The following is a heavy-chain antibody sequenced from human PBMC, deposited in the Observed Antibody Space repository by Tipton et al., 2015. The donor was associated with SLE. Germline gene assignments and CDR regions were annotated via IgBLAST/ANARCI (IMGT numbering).Heavy chain of an antibody. Sequence: GSLRLSCAASGFGVSGFAMNWVRQAPGKGLEWISHISSRGTIHYADSVEGRFSISRDNAGNSLYLQMESLRVEDTAVYFCARDSFTVFAGPGYIDVWGKGTTVTVSS. CDR3: ARDSFTVFAGPGYIDV. CDR1: GFGVSGFA. CDR2: ISSRGTI. J-gene: IGHJ6*03. D-gene: IGHD3-3*01. V-gene: IGHV3-48*03.